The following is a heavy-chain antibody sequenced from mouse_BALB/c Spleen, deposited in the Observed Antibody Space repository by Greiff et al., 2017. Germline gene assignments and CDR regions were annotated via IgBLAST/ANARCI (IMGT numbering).Heavy chain of an antibody. CDR1: GFTFSSYG. V-gene: IGHV5-6*01. Sequence: EVKLVESGGDLVKPGGSLKLSCAASGFTFSSYGMSWVRQTPDKRLEWVATISSGGSYTYYPDSVKGRFTISRDNAKNTLYLQMNSLKSEDTAMYYCARLYDGYYNAMDYWGQGTSVTVSS. CDR2: ISSGGSYT. D-gene: IGHD2-3*01. CDR3: ARLYDGYYNAMDY. J-gene: IGHJ4*01.